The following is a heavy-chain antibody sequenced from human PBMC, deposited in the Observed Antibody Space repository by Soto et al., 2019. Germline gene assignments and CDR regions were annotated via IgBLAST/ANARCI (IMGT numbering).Heavy chain of an antibody. Sequence: EVQLVESGGGLVQPGGSLRLSCAASGFTFSDHYMDWVRQAPGKGLEWVGRTRNKANSYTTEYAASVKGRFTISRDDSKNSLYLQMNSLKTEDTAVYHCARGDSYGDAFDIWGQGTMVTVSS. V-gene: IGHV3-72*01. D-gene: IGHD5-18*01. J-gene: IGHJ3*02. CDR2: TRNKANSYTT. CDR1: GFTFSDHY. CDR3: ARGDSYGDAFDI.